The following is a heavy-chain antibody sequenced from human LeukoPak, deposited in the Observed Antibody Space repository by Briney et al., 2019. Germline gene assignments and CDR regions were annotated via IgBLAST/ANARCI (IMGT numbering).Heavy chain of an antibody. V-gene: IGHV3-7*01. CDR3: ARGDFNDYGDYVDAFEI. CDR1: GFTFSSYW. CDR2: IKPDGSEK. D-gene: IGHD4-17*01. J-gene: IGHJ3*02. Sequence: PGGSVRLSCAASGFTFSSYWMSWVRQAPGKGLEWVANIKPDGSEKYCVDSVKGRFTISRDNAKKSLYLQMNSLRAEDTAVYYCARGDFNDYGDYVDAFEIWGQGTMVTVSA.